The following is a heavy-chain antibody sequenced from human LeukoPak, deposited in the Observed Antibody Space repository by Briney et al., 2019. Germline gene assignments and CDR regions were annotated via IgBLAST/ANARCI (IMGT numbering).Heavy chain of an antibody. CDR3: ARVKYSASLWFDP. V-gene: IGHV4-39*01. Sequence: SETLSLTCTVSGGSISSSSYYWGWIRQPPGKGLEWIGSIYYSGSTYYNPSLKSRVTISVDTSKNQFSLKLSSVTAADTAVYYCARVKYSASLWFDPWGQGTVVTVSS. D-gene: IGHD1-26*01. CDR2: IYYSGST. CDR1: GGSISSSSYY. J-gene: IGHJ5*02.